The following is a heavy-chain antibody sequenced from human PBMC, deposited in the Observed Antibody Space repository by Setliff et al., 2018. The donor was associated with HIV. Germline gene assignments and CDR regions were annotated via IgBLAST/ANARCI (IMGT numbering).Heavy chain of an antibody. CDR3: ARTVNDYGDYYFDY. D-gene: IGHD4-17*01. J-gene: IGHJ4*02. CDR1: GYNLHNYG. V-gene: IGHV1-3*04. CDR2: INTHTGNT. Sequence: ASVKVSCKASGYNLHNYGITWVRQAPGQGLEWMGWINTHTGNTKYSQNFQGRVTFSRDTSASTAYMELSSLRSEDTAVYYCARTVNDYGDYYFDYWGQGTLVTVSS.